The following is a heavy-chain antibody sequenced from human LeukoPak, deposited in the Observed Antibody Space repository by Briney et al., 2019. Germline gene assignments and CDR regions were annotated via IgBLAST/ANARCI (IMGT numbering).Heavy chain of an antibody. J-gene: IGHJ4*02. CDR2: INSDGSST. Sequence: GGSLRLSGAASGFTFSSYWMHWVRQAPGKGLVWVSRINSDGSSTSYADSVKGRFTISRDNAKNTLYLQMNSLRAEDTAVYYCVRGVADSYGQFDNWGQGTLVTVSS. D-gene: IGHD3-10*01. V-gene: IGHV3-74*01. CDR3: VRGVADSYGQFDN. CDR1: GFTFSSYW.